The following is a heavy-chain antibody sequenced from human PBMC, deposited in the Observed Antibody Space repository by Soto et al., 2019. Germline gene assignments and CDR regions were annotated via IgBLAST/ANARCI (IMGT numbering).Heavy chain of an antibody. J-gene: IGHJ4*02. CDR2: IYYSGST. Sequence: SETLSLTCTVSGGSVSSGSYYWSWIRQPPGKGLEWIGYIYYSGSTNYNPSLKSRVTISVDTSKNQFSLKLSSVTAADTAVYYCARWGSPSYYFDYWGQGTLVTVSS. D-gene: IGHD6-6*01. CDR3: ARWGSPSYYFDY. V-gene: IGHV4-61*01. CDR1: GGSVSSGSYY.